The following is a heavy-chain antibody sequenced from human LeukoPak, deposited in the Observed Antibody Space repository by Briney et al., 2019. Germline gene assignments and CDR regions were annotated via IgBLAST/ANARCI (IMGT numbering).Heavy chain of an antibody. CDR1: GFTFSSYA. J-gene: IGHJ6*04. CDR3: ARGGAAAGPGGPYYYGMDV. V-gene: IGHV3-30*04. CDR2: ISYDGSNK. D-gene: IGHD6-13*01. Sequence: GRSLRLSCAASGFTFSSYAMHWVRQAPGKGLEWVAVISYDGSNKYYADSVKGRFTISRDNSKNTLYLQMNSLRAVDTAVYYCARGGAAAGPGGPYYYGMDVWGKGTTVTVSS.